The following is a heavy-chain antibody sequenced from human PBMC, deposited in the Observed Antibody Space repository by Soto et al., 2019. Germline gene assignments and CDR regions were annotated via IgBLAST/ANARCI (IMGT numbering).Heavy chain of an antibody. D-gene: IGHD4-17*01. CDR2: IKQDGSEK. Sequence: EVQLVESGGGLVQPGGSLRLSCAVSGFTFSTYWMTWVRQAPGKGLEWVANIKQDGSEKYYVDSVKGRFTISRDNAKSSLYLQMNSLRAEDTAVYYCTSNYGGIDYWGQGTLVAVSS. J-gene: IGHJ4*02. V-gene: IGHV3-7*03. CDR1: GFTFSTYW. CDR3: TSNYGGIDY.